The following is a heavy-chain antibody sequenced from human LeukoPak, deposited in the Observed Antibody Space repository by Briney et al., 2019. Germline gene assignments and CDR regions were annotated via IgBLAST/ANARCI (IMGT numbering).Heavy chain of an antibody. CDR3: ARELLTMTTWDY. CDR2: IKPDGSEK. J-gene: IGHJ4*02. CDR1: GFTFSSYW. D-gene: IGHD4-17*01. Sequence: GGSLRLSCAASGFTFSSYWMSWVRQAPGKGLEWVANIKPDGSEKYYVDSVKGRFTISRDNAKNSVYLQMDSLRGEDTAVYYCARELLTMTTWDYWGQGTLVTVSS. V-gene: IGHV3-7*01.